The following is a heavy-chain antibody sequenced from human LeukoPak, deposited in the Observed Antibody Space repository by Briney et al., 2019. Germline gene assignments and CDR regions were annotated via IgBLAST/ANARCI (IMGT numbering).Heavy chain of an antibody. J-gene: IGHJ3*02. V-gene: IGHV3-21*01. Sequence: PGGSLRLSCAASGFTFSSYSMNWVRQAPGKGLEWVSSISSSSSYIYYADSVKGRFTISRDNAKNSLYLQMNSLRAGDTAVYYCAREADSYDRDAFDIWGQGTMVTVSS. CDR2: ISSSSSYI. CDR3: AREADSYDRDAFDI. D-gene: IGHD5-18*01. CDR1: GFTFSSYS.